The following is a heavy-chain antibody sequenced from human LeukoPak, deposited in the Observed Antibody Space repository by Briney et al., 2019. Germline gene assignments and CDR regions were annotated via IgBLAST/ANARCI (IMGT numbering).Heavy chain of an antibody. Sequence: GESLKISCKGSGYSFTSYWIGWVRQMPGKGLEWMGIIYPGDSDTRYSPSFQGQVTISADKSISTAYLQWSSLKASDTAMYYCARHRSDSSGSPGAFDIWGQGTMVTVCS. V-gene: IGHV5-51*01. CDR2: IYPGDSDT. CDR3: ARHRSDSSGSPGAFDI. J-gene: IGHJ3*02. CDR1: GYSFTSYW. D-gene: IGHD3-22*01.